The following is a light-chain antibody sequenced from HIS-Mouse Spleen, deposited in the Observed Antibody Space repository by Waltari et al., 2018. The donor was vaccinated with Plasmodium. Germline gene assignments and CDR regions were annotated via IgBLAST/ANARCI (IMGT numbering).Light chain of an antibody. CDR2: QNS. J-gene: IGLJ2*01. CDR3: QAWDSSTVV. CDR1: HLGDKY. Sequence: SYELTQPPSVSVSPGQTASITCSGDHLGDKYACWYQQKPGQSPVLVIYQNSNRPPGIPVRFSGSNSGNTATLTIGGVQAMDEADYYCQAWDSSTVVFGGGTKLTVL. V-gene: IGLV3-1*01.